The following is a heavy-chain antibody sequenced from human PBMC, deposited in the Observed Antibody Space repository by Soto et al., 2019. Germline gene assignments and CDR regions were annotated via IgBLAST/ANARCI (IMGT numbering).Heavy chain of an antibody. J-gene: IGHJ5*02. CDR2: ISSNSAYI. Sequence: GGSLRLSCAASGFTFRSFTMNWVRQAPGKGLEWVSTISSNSAYIYYTDALRGRFNISRDNAKNSLHLQMNSLRAEDTAVYYCTRDASRDSSARGWFDPWGPGTLVTVS. CDR3: TRDASRDSSARGWFDP. CDR1: GFTFRSFT. D-gene: IGHD6-13*01. V-gene: IGHV3-21*01.